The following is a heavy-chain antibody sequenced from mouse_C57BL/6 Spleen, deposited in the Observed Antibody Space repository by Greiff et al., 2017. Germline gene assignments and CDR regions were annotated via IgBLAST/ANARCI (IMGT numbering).Heavy chain of an antibody. J-gene: IGHJ4*01. V-gene: IGHV5-17*01. D-gene: IGHD1-1*01. CDR1: GFTFSDYG. Sequence: EVQRVESGGGLVKPGGSLKLSCAASGFTFSDYGMHWVRQAPEKGLEWVAYISSGSSTIYYADTVKGRFTISRDNAKNTLFLQMTSLRSEDTAMYYCARRGITTVVPYAMDYWGQGTSVTVSS. CDR3: ARRGITTVVPYAMDY. CDR2: ISSGSSTI.